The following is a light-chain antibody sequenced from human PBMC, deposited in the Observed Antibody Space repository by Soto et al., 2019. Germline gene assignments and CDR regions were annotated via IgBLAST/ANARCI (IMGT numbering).Light chain of an antibody. V-gene: IGKV3-20*01. CDR1: QSVSNNY. J-gene: IGKJ1*01. CDR2: GAS. CDR3: QKYGSSGT. Sequence: EIVLTQSPGTLSLSPGERATLSCRASQSVSNNYLAWYQQKPGQAPRLLIYGASNRATGIPDRFSGSGSGTDFTLTISRLEPEDFAVYSCQKYGSSGTFGQGTKVEIK.